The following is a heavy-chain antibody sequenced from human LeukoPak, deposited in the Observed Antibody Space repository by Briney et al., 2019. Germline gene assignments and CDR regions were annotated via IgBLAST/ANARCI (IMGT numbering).Heavy chain of an antibody. J-gene: IGHJ4*02. V-gene: IGHV3-30-3*01. CDR2: ISYDGSNK. Sequence: GGSLRLSCAASGFTFSSYAMHWVRQAPGKGLEWVAVISYDGSNKYYADSVKGRFTISRDNSKNTLYLQMDSLRAEDTAVYYCARDSSGFDYWGQGTLVTVSS. D-gene: IGHD6-19*01. CDR1: GFTFSSYA. CDR3: ARDSSGFDY.